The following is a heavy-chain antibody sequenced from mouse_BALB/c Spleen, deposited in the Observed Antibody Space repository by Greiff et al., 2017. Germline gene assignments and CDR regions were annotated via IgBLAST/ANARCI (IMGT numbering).Heavy chain of an antibody. CDR2: IAPGSGST. J-gene: IGHJ4*01. D-gene: IGHD4-1*01. CDR1: GYTFTSYW. Sequence: DLVKPGASVKLSCKASGYTFTSYWINWIKQRPGQGLEWIGRIAPGSGSTYYNEMFKGKATLTVDTSSSTAYIQLSSLSSEDSAVYFCAREKTGSYAMDYWGQVTSVTVSS. CDR3: AREKTGSYAMDY. V-gene: IGHV1S41*01.